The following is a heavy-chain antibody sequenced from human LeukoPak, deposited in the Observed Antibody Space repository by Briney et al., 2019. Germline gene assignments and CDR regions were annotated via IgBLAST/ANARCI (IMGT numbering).Heavy chain of an antibody. CDR1: GFTFSSYG. J-gene: IGHJ4*02. CDR2: IRYDGSNK. Sequence: GGSLRLSCAASGFTFSSYGMHWVRQAPGKGLEWVAFIRYDGSNKYYADSVKGRFTISRDNSKNTLYLQMNSLRAEDTAVYYCAKGQRPMITFADYWGQGTLVTVSS. D-gene: IGHD3-16*01. CDR3: AKGQRPMITFADY. V-gene: IGHV3-30*02.